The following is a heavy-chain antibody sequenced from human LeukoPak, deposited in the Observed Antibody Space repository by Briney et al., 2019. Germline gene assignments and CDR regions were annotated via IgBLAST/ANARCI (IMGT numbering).Heavy chain of an antibody. CDR3: ARDYRQQLVNYFDY. V-gene: IGHV1-69*04. CDR2: IIPILGIA. J-gene: IGHJ4*02. Sequence: SVKVSCKASGGTFSSYTISWVRQAPGQGLEWMGRIIPILGIANYAQKLQGRVTITADKSTSTAYMELSSLGSEDTAVYYCARDYRQQLVNYFDYWGQGTLVTVSS. CDR1: GGTFSSYT. D-gene: IGHD6-13*01.